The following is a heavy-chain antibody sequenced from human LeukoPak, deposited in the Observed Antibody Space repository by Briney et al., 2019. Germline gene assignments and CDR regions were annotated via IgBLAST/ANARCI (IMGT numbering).Heavy chain of an antibody. CDR2: INHSGST. J-gene: IGHJ6*03. Sequence: PSETLSLTCAVYGGSFSGYYWSWIRQPPGKGLEWIAEINHSGSTNYNPSLKSRVTISVDTSKNQSSLKLSSVTAADTAVYYCARRGYSYYYYMDVWGKGTTVTVSS. V-gene: IGHV4-34*01. CDR3: ARRGYSYYYYMDV. CDR1: GGSFSGYY.